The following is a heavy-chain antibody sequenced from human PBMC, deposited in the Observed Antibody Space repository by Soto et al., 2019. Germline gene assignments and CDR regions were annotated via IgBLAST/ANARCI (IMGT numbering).Heavy chain of an antibody. D-gene: IGHD3-3*02. J-gene: IGHJ3*02. CDR3: ARVLVAYSIEDRAFDI. CDR2: INPSGGST. V-gene: IGHV1-46*01. CDR1: GYTFTSYY. Sequence: QVQLVQSGAEVKKPGASVKVSCKASGYTFTSYYMHWVRQAPGQGLEWMGIINPSGGSTSYAQKFKGRVTMTRDTSTSTVYMELSSLRSEDTAVYYCARVLVAYSIEDRAFDIWGQGTMVTVSS.